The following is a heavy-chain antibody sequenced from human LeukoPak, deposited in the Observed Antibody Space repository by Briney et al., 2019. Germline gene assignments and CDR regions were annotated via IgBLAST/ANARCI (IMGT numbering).Heavy chain of an antibody. CDR1: GFTFSDYY. J-gene: IGHJ6*03. CDR3: ATSFDWYHPYYYYYMDV. V-gene: IGHV3-11*01. CDR2: ISSSGSTI. D-gene: IGHD3-9*01. Sequence: MPGGSLRLSCAASGFTFSDYYMSWIRQAPGKGLEWVSYISSSGSTIYYADSVKGRFTISRDNAKNSLYLQMNSLRAEDTAVYYCATSFDWYHPYYYYYMDVWGKGTTVTISS.